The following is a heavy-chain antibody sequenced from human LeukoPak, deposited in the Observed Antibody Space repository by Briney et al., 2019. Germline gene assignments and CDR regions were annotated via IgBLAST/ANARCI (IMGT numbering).Heavy chain of an antibody. Sequence: GGSLRLSCAASGFTFSSYGMSWVRQAPGKGLEWVSAISGSGGSTYYADSVKGRFTISRDNAKNSLYLQMNSLRAEDTAVYYCATEYSSSWQEFDYWGQGTLVTVSS. CDR2: ISGSGGST. D-gene: IGHD6-13*01. V-gene: IGHV3-23*01. CDR3: ATEYSSSWQEFDY. CDR1: GFTFSSYG. J-gene: IGHJ4*02.